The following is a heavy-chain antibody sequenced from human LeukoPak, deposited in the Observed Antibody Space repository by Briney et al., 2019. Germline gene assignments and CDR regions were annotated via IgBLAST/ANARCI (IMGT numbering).Heavy chain of an antibody. D-gene: IGHD7-27*01. V-gene: IGHV4-61*08. CDR2: IYYSGST. CDR3: ARETPGAGHFDY. J-gene: IGHJ4*02. Sequence: SETLSLTCTVSGGSISSGGYYWSWIRQLPGKDLEWIGYIYYSGSTYYNPSLKSRVTMLVDTSKNQFSLKLTAVTPADTAVYYCARETPGAGHFDYWGQGSLVTVSS. CDR1: GGSISSGGYY.